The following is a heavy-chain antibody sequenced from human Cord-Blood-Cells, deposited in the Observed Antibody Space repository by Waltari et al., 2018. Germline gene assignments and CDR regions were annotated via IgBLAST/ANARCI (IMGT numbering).Heavy chain of an antibody. CDR2: INHSGST. V-gene: IGHV4-34*01. D-gene: IGHD3-3*01. J-gene: IGHJ4*02. CDR1: GGSFSGYY. CDR3: ARGLIDFWSGYYDY. Sequence: QVQLQQWGAGLLKPSETLSLTCAVYGGSFSGYYWSWLRQPPGKGLEGIGEINHSGSTNYNPSLKSRVTISVDTSKNQFSLKLSSVTAADTAVYYCARGLIDFWSGYYDYWGQGTLVTVSS.